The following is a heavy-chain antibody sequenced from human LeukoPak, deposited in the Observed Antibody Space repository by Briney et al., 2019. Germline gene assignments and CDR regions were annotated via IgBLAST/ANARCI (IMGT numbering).Heavy chain of an antibody. CDR3: ARDYLGETPYDY. J-gene: IGHJ4*02. CDR1: GYSISSGYY. CDR2: IYHSGST. V-gene: IGHV4-38-2*02. D-gene: IGHD3-10*01. Sequence: SETLSLTCTVSGYSISSGYYWGWIRQPPGKGLEWIGSIYHSGSTYYNPSLKSRVTISVDTSKNQFSLKLSSVTAADTAVYYCARDYLGETPYDYWGQGTLVTVSS.